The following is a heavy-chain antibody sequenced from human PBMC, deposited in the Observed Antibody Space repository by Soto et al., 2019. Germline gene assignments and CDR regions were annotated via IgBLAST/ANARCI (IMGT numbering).Heavy chain of an antibody. CDR2: IKQDGSEK. CDR3: ARVRYYGSGSYFRPDFSGPGNRGTYYYYYMDV. Sequence: GGSLRLSCAASGFTFSSYWMSWVRQAPGKGLEWVANIKQDGSEKYYVDSVKGRFTISRDNAKNSLYLQMNSLRAEDTAVYYCARVRYYGSGSYFRPDFSGPGNRGTYYYYYMDVWGKGTTVTVSS. V-gene: IGHV3-7*01. J-gene: IGHJ6*03. CDR1: GFTFSSYW. D-gene: IGHD3-10*01.